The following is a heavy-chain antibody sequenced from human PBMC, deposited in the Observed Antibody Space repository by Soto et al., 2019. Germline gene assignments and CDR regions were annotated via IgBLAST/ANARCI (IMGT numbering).Heavy chain of an antibody. CDR2: ISSSSGST. CDR3: AKVGSERYSGQHSDY. D-gene: IGHD5-12*01. Sequence: EVQLLESGGGLVQPGGSLRLSCAASGFTFSNYAMNWVRQAPGKGLEWVSTISSSSGSTYYADSVKGRFTISRDNSKNFLYLQMNSLRGDDTAGYYCAKVGSERYSGQHSDYWGQGTLVTISS. CDR1: GFTFSNYA. J-gene: IGHJ4*02. V-gene: IGHV3-23*01.